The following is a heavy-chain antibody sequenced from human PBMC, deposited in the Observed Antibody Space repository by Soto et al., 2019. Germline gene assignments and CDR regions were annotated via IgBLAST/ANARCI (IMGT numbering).Heavy chain of an antibody. CDR3: ARWGTTGGLDV. D-gene: IGHD3-16*01. Sequence: QVQLVESGGGVVQPGRSLRLSCAVSGFVFRSYGMHWVRQAPGKGLEWVAVISYDGSTTYYGDSVKGRLTISRDNSKDTLYLQMNSLRREDTALYYCARWGTTGGLDVWGQGTLVSVSS. J-gene: IGHJ1*01. CDR1: GFVFRSYG. CDR2: ISYDGSTT. V-gene: IGHV3-30-3*01.